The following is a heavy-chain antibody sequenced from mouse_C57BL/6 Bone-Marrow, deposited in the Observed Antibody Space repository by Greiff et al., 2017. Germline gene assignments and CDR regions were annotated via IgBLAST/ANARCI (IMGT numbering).Heavy chain of an antibody. V-gene: IGHV1-80*01. CDR2: IYPGDGDT. D-gene: IGHD1-1*01. Sequence: VKLQESGAELVKPGASVKISCKASGYAFSSYWMNWVKQRPGKGLEWIGQIYPGDGDTNYNGKFKGKATLTADKSASTAYMQLSSLTSEDSAVYFWSRSLLLRAGLAYWGQGTLVTVSA. CDR3: SRSLLLRAGLAY. CDR1: GYAFSSYW. J-gene: IGHJ3*01.